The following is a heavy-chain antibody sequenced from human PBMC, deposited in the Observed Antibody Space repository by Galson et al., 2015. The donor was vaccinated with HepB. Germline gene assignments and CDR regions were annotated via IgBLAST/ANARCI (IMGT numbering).Heavy chain of an antibody. V-gene: IGHV1-69*13. D-gene: IGHD6-19*01. CDR1: GVTFNGYA. J-gene: IGHJ5*02. Sequence: SVKVSCKASGVTFNGYAISWVRQAPGQGLEWMGGIIPFFNTTNYAQKFQDRVTITADESTSTVYMELSSLRSEDTAIYYCAREHIAVAGLPNNWFDPWGQGTLVTVSS. CDR2: IIPFFNTT. CDR3: AREHIAVAGLPNNWFDP.